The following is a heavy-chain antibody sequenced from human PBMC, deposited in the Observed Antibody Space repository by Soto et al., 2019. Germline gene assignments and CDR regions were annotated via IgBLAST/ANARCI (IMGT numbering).Heavy chain of an antibody. CDR1: GGTFSSYA. J-gene: IGHJ4*02. CDR3: AAVDCSGGSCPDARLYYLDH. D-gene: IGHD2-15*01. Sequence: QVQLVQSGAEVKKPGSSVKVSCKASGGTFSSYAISWVRQAPGQGLEWMGGIIHIFGTANYAQKLQGRVTITADESTSTAYMELSSLRSEDTAVYYCAAVDCSGGSCPDARLYYLDHWGQGTLVTVSS. CDR2: IIHIFGTA. V-gene: IGHV1-69*12.